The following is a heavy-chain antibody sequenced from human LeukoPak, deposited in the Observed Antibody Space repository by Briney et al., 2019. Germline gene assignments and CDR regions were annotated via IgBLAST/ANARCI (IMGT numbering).Heavy chain of an antibody. V-gene: IGHV1-46*01. CDR2: INPSGGST. Sequence: ASVKASCKASGYTFTRNYIHWVRQAPGQGLEWMGIINPSGGSTSYAQKFQGRVTMTRDTSTSTVYMELSSLRSEDTAVYYCARDSIAAARNDAFDIWGQGTMVTVSS. J-gene: IGHJ3*02. CDR1: GYTFTRNY. CDR3: ARDSIAAARNDAFDI. D-gene: IGHD6-13*01.